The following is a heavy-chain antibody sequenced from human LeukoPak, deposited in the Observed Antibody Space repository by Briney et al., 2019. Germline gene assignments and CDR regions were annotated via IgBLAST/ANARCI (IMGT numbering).Heavy chain of an antibody. CDR1: GFTFSSYG. CDR2: IWYDGSKK. V-gene: IGHV3-33*01. D-gene: IGHD2-2*02. J-gene: IGHJ6*02. Sequence: GGSLRLSCAASGFTFSSYGMHWGRQAPGKGLEWVAVIWYDGSKKYYADSVKGRFTISRDNAKNSLYLQMNSLRAEDTAVYYCAREEIVVVPAAINCYYYGMDVWGQGTTVTVSS. CDR3: AREEIVVVPAAINCYYYGMDV.